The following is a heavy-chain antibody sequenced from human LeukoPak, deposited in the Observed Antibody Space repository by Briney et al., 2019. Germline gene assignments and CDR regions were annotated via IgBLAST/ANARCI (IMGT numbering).Heavy chain of an antibody. CDR2: INHSGST. CDR3: ARRRYYDILTGQMGFDP. Sequence: PSETLSLTCAVYGGSFSGYYWSWIRQPPGKGLEWIGEINHSGSTNYNPSLKSRVTISVDTSKNQFSLKLSSVTAADTAVYYCARRRYYDILTGQMGFDPWGQGTLVTVSS. V-gene: IGHV4-34*01. J-gene: IGHJ5*02. D-gene: IGHD3-9*01. CDR1: GGSFSGYY.